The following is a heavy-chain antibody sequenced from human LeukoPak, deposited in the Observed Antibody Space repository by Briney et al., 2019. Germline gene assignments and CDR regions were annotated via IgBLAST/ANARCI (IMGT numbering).Heavy chain of an antibody. V-gene: IGHV3-43*01. D-gene: IGHD3-10*02. CDR1: GFNFHRYT. Sequence: GGSLRLSCATSGFNFHRYTIHWVRHAPGKGLEWVSLAGWAGGTTYYSDSVRGRFTISRDSGRNSVYLQMNSLTTDDTAFYFCAKELDTMFFDYWGQGALVIVSS. J-gene: IGHJ4*02. CDR3: AKELDTMFFDY. CDR2: AGWAGGTT.